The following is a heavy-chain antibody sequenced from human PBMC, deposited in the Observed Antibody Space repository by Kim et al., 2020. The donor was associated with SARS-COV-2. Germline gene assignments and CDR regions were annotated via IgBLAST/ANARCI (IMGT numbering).Heavy chain of an antibody. V-gene: IGHV1-3*01. Sequence: KFQGRVTITRDTSASTAYMELSSLRSEDTAVYYCARDWYYYGSGSYYFDPWGQGTLVTVSS. J-gene: IGHJ5*02. D-gene: IGHD3-10*01. CDR3: ARDWYYYGSGSYYFDP.